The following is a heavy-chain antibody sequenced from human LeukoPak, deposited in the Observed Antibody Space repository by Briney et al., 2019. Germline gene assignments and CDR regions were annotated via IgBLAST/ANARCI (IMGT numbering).Heavy chain of an antibody. CDR3: ARDVKPEQYYYDSSGSLFDY. Sequence: SETLSLTCTVSGGSISSYYWSWIRQPPGKGLEWIGYIYYSGSTNYNPSLKSRVTISVDTSKNQFSLKLSSVTAADTAVYYCARDVKPEQYYYDSSGSLFDYWGQGTLVTVSS. CDR1: GGSISSYY. D-gene: IGHD3-22*01. J-gene: IGHJ4*02. V-gene: IGHV4-59*12. CDR2: IYYSGST.